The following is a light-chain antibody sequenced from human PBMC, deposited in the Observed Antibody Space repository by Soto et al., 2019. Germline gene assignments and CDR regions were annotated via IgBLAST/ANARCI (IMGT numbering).Light chain of an antibody. Sequence: DIQMTQSPSALSASVGDRVTITCRASQSISSWLAWYQQKPGKAPNLLIYKASSLESGVPSRFSGSGSGTECTLTISSLQPDDFATYYCQQYNSYSLTFGHGTKVEIK. CDR3: QQYNSYSLT. CDR2: KAS. CDR1: QSISSW. J-gene: IGKJ1*01. V-gene: IGKV1-5*03.